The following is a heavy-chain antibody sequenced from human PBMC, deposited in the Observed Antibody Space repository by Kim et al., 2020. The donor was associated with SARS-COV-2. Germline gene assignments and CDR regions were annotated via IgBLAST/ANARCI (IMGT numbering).Heavy chain of an antibody. CDR3: ARDKVVVVRHGFDI. V-gene: IGHV3-7*01. Sequence: GGSLRLSCAASGFTFSSFWMSWVRQAPGKGLEWVADIKQDGSEKYYVDSVKGRFTISKDNAENSLYLQMNSLRAEDTAVYYCARDKVVVVRHGFDIWGQGTMVTVSS. CDR2: IKQDGSEK. D-gene: IGHD3-22*01. CDR1: GFTFSSFW. J-gene: IGHJ3*02.